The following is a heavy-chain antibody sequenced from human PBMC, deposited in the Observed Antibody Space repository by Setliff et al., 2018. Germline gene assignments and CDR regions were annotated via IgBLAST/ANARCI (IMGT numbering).Heavy chain of an antibody. Sequence: QAGGSLRLSCAASGFTFSDYDMHWVRQAPGKGLEWVAVISYDGNNKYYADSVKGRFTISRDNAKNTLYLQMNSLRAEDTAVYYCATEDPHLRSGGPDSWGQGTQVTVS. CDR2: ISYDGNNK. D-gene: IGHD3-10*01. CDR3: ATEDPHLRSGGPDS. CDR1: GFTFSDYD. J-gene: IGHJ4*02. V-gene: IGHV3-30-3*01.